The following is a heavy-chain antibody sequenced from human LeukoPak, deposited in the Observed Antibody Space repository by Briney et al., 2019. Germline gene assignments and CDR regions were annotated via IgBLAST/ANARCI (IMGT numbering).Heavy chain of an antibody. CDR1: GFTFSGSA. J-gene: IGHJ4*02. V-gene: IGHV3-73*01. D-gene: IGHD1-26*01. CDR3: TRRPSSGSSRGGFDY. Sequence: GGSLRLSCAASGFTFSGSAMHWVRQASGKGLEWVGRIRSKANSYATAYAASVKGRFTISRDDSKNTAYLQMNSLKTEDTAVYYCTRRPSSGSSRGGFDYWGQGTLVTVSS. CDR2: IRSKANSYAT.